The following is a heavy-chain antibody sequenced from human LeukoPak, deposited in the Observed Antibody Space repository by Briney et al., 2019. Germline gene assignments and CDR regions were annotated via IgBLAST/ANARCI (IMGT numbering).Heavy chain of an antibody. J-gene: IGHJ3*02. CDR2: IRYDGSNK. CDR1: GFTFSSYG. CDR3: ARDVSGSSGYYDAFDI. Sequence: GGSLRLSCAASGFTFSSYGMHWVRQAPGKGLEWVAFIRYDGSNKYYADSVKGRLTISRDNSKNTVYLQMNSLRAEDTAVYYCARDVSGSSGYYDAFDIWGQGTMVTVSS. D-gene: IGHD3-22*01. V-gene: IGHV3-30*02.